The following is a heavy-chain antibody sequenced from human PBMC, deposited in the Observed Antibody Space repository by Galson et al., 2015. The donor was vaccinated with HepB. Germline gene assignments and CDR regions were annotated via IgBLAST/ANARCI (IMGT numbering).Heavy chain of an antibody. CDR2: TYYRSKWYN. D-gene: IGHD4-17*01. CDR3: ARERGDYGDYDYYYYGMDV. Sequence: CAISGDSVSSNSAAWNWIRQSPSRGLEWLGRTYYRSKWYNDYAVSVKSRITINPDTSKNQFSLQLNSVTPEDTAVYYCARERGDYGDYDYYYYGMDVWGQGTTVTVSS. V-gene: IGHV6-1*01. CDR1: GDSVSSNSAA. J-gene: IGHJ6*02.